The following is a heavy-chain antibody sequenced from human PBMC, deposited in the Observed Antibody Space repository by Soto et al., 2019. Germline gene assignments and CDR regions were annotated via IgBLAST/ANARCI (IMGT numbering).Heavy chain of an antibody. CDR1: GGTFSSYT. V-gene: IGHV1-69*04. D-gene: IGHD3-16*01. CDR3: ATDPRGEGAYYFDY. CDR2: IIPILGVA. J-gene: IGHJ4*02. Sequence: SVKVSCKASGGTFSSYTISWVRQAPGQGLERMGRIIPILGVANYAQKFQGRVTITADKSTSTAYMELSSLRSEDTAVYYCATDPRGEGAYYFDYWGQGTLVTVSS.